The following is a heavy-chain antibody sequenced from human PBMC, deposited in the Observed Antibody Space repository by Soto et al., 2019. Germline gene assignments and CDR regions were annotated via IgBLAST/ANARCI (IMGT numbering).Heavy chain of an antibody. Sequence: SETLSLTCAVYGVSFSHYYWIWIRQPPGKGLEWIGEINHSGSTNYNASLKSRVTISVDTSKNQFSLKLRSVTAADTAMYYCAGFFGYKYGRVDPWGQGTQVTVSS. V-gene: IGHV4-34*01. D-gene: IGHD5-18*01. CDR3: AGFFGYKYGRVDP. CDR1: GVSFSHYY. CDR2: INHSGST. J-gene: IGHJ5*02.